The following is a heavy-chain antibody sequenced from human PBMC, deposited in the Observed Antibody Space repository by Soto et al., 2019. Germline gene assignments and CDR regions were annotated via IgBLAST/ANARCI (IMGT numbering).Heavy chain of an antibody. J-gene: IGHJ3*02. CDR1: GGSISSSNW. D-gene: IGHD3-22*01. CDR3: ARTKNYYDSSGYYKRAYAFDI. V-gene: IGHV4-4*02. Sequence: QVQLQESGPGLVKPSGTLSLTCAVSGGSISSSNWWSWVRQPPGKGLEWIGEIYHSGSTNYNPSLKNRVTISVDKSKNQFSLKLSSVTAADTAVYYCARTKNYYDSSGYYKRAYAFDIWGQGTMVTVSS. CDR2: IYHSGST.